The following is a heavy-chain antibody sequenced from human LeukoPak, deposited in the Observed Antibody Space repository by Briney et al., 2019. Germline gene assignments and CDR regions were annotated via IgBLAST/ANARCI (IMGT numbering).Heavy chain of an antibody. V-gene: IGHV4-39*01. CDR1: VGSISSSSFY. CDR2: IYYSGNT. J-gene: IGHJ4*02. Sequence: SETLSLTCTVSVGSISSSSFYWGWIRQPPGKGLEWIGSIYYSGNTYYNPSLKSRVSISVDTSKNQFSLKLSSVPAADTAVYYCARHPGRLFDYWGQGTLVTVSS. CDR3: ARHPGRLFDY.